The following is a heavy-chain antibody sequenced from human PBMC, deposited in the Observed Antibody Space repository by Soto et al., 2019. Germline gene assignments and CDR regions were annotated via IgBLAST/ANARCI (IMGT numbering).Heavy chain of an antibody. CDR3: AREARVFGKAFDV. Sequence: GGSLRLSCAASGFTFSSFDMHWVRQPTGKGLEWVSVIGTAGDTYYPGSVKGRFTISRDNAKNSLYLQMNSLRAGDTAVYYCAREARVFGKAFDVWGQGTRGTV. J-gene: IGHJ3*01. D-gene: IGHD3-3*01. V-gene: IGHV3-13*01. CDR1: GFTFSSFD. CDR2: IGTAGDT.